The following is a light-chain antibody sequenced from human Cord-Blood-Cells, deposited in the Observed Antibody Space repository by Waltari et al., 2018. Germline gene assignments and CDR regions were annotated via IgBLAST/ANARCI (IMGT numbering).Light chain of an antibody. V-gene: IGLV2-14*01. J-gene: IGLJ3*02. Sequence: QSALTQPASVSGSPGQSITISCTGTSSDVGGYNYVSWYQQHPGKAPKLMIYDVSKRPSGVSNLFSGSKSGNPASLTISGLQAEDEADYYCSSYTSSSTLVFGGGTKLTVL. CDR1: SSDVGGYNY. CDR2: DVS. CDR3: SSYTSSSTLV.